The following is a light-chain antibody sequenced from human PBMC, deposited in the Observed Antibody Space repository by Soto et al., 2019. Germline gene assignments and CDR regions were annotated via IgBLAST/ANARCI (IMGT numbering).Light chain of an antibody. J-gene: IGLJ1*01. CDR1: SSDVGGYNF. Sequence: QSALTKPASGIGSPGQSITLSCPGTSSDVGGYNFVSWYQQLPGKAPKLMIYEVTSRPSGIPERFSGSNSGNTATLTISRVEAGDEADYYCQVWDSSSDHYVFGTGTKVTVL. CDR3: QVWDSSSDHYV. CDR2: EVT. V-gene: IGLV2-14*03.